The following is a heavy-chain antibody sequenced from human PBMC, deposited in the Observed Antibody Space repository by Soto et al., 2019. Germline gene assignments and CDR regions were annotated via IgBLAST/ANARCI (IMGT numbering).Heavy chain of an antibody. V-gene: IGHV4-39*01. CDR1: GGSIRGTDYY. CDR3: PRGSPNRLWFSVL. D-gene: IGHD3-10*01. J-gene: IGHJ4*02. CDR2: IYYSGTT. Sequence: QMQLQESGPRLVKPSETRSLTCSVSGGSIRGTDYYWGWIRQSPGKGLDWIGNIYYSGTTYYNPSLKTGVTLSVDTSQNQFSLRLTSVTAADTAVYYCPRGSPNRLWFSVLWGQGTLVTVSS.